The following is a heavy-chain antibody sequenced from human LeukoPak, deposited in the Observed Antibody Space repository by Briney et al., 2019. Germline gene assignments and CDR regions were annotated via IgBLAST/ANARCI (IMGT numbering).Heavy chain of an antibody. CDR3: ARKPSGYYGMDV. J-gene: IGHJ6*02. V-gene: IGHV4-59*08. CDR2: IFYSGST. CDR1: GGSISSYY. D-gene: IGHD1-14*01. Sequence: SETLSLTCTVSGGSISSYYWSWIRQPPGKGLEWIGYIFYSGSTNYNPSLKSRVTISVDTSKNQFSLKLSSVTAADTAVYYCARKPSGYYGMDVWGQGTTVTVSS.